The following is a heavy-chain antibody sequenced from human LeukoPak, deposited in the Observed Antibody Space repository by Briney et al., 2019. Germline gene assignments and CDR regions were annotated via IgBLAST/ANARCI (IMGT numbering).Heavy chain of an antibody. V-gene: IGHV3-30-3*01. CDR3: ARDEGITMPFVD. D-gene: IGHD1-14*01. CDR2: MSSDGNKK. J-gene: IGHJ4*02. Sequence: GGSLRLSCAAPGFTFNSYTMHWVRQAPGKGLEWVAVMSSDGNKKFYAEYVKGRFTISRDNSENTLYLEMNSLRGEDTAVYYCARDEGITMPFVDWGQGTLVTVSS. CDR1: GFTFNSYT.